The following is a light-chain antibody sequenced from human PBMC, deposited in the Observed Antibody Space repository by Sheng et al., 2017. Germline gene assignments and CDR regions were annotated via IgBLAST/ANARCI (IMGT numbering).Light chain of an antibody. V-gene: IGKV3-20*01. CDR2: AAS. Sequence: EIVLTQSPGTLSLSPGERVTLSCRASQSVRSSYLAWYQQQPGQAPRLLIYAASSRATGIPDRFSGSGSGTAFSLTISRLEPEDFAVYYCQHYHSPSTFGQGTRLEIK. CDR3: QHYHSPST. CDR1: QSVRSSY. J-gene: IGKJ5*01.